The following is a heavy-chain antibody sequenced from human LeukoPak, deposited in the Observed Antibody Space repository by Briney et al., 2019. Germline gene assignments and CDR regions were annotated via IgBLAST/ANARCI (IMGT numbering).Heavy chain of an antibody. D-gene: IGHD3-3*01. J-gene: IGHJ4*02. CDR1: GFTFDDYA. V-gene: IGHV3-9*01. Sequence: PGGSLRLSCAASGFTFDDYAMHWVRQAPGKGLEWVSGISWNSGSIGYADSVKGRFTISRDNAKNSLYLQMNSLRAEDTALYYCAKGATFGVVSVRFDCWGQGTLVTVSS. CDR2: ISWNSGSI. CDR3: AKGATFGVVSVRFDC.